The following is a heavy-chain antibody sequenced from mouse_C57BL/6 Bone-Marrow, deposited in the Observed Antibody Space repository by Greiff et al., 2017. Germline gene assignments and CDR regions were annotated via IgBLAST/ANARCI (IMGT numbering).Heavy chain of an antibody. CDR2: IYPGSGNT. D-gene: IGHD1-1*01. V-gene: IGHV1-76*01. CDR1: GYTFTDYY. Sequence: VQLQESGAELVRPGASVKLSCKASGYTFTDYYINWVKQRPGQGLEWIARIYPGSGNTYYNEKFKGKATLTAEKSSSNAYMQLSSLTSEDSAVYFCARSYYSPYAMDYWGQGTSVTVSS. J-gene: IGHJ4*01. CDR3: ARSYYSPYAMDY.